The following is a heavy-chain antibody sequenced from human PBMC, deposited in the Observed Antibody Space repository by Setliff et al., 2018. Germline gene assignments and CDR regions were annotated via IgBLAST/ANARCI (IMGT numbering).Heavy chain of an antibody. CDR2: IYTSGST. J-gene: IGHJ4*02. V-gene: IGHV4-4*07. Sequence: PSETLSLTCTVSGGSISSYYWSWIRQPAGKGLEWIGRIYTSGSTNYNPSLKSRVTMSVDTSKNSLSLQMNSLRTEDTAVYYCVGAGTCSYWGQGTLVTVSS. CDR3: VGAGTCSY. CDR1: GGSISSYY. D-gene: IGHD3-10*02.